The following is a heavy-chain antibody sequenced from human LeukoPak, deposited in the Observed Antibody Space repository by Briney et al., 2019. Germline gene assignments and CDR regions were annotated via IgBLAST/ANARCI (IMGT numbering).Heavy chain of an antibody. V-gene: IGHV3-48*04. Sequence: GSLRLSCAASGFTFSSYSMNWVRQAPGKGLEWVSYISSSSSTIYYADSVKGRFTISRDNAKNSLYLQMNSLRAEDTAVYYCARVGFYGDYDPSDAFDIWGQGTMVTVSS. D-gene: IGHD4-17*01. J-gene: IGHJ3*02. CDR3: ARVGFYGDYDPSDAFDI. CDR2: ISSSSSTI. CDR1: GFTFSSYS.